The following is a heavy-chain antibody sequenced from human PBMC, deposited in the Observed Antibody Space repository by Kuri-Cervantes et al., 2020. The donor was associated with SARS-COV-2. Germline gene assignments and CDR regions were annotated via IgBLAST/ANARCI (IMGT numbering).Heavy chain of an antibody. D-gene: IGHD3-22*01. CDR3: ARDHYYDSSGYSPPNYYYYGMDV. CDR2: ISYDGSNK. CDR1: GFTFSSYA. V-gene: IGHV3-30-3*01. Sequence: GGSLRLSCAASGFTFSSYAMHWVRQAPGKGLEWVAFISYDGSNKYYADSVKGRFTISRDNSKNTLYLQMNSLRAEDTAVYYCARDHYYDSSGYSPPNYYYYGMDVWGQGTTVTVSS. J-gene: IGHJ6*02.